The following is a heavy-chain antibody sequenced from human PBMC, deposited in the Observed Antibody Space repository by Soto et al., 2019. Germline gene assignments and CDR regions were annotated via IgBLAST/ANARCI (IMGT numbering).Heavy chain of an antibody. J-gene: IGHJ4*02. CDR3: ARDTFSGDSSGPHY. Sequence: GESLKISCKGSGYSFSRYWIAWVRQTPGKGLEWMGLIYPGDSDTRYSPSFQGQVTISADKSITAAYLQWSSLKASDTAIYYCARDTFSGDSSGPHYWGQGTLVTVSS. CDR1: GYSFSRYW. V-gene: IGHV5-51*01. CDR2: IYPGDSDT. D-gene: IGHD3-22*01.